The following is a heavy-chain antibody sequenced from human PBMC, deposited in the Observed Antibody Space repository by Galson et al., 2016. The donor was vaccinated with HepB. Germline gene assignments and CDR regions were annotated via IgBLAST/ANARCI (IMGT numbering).Heavy chain of an antibody. CDR2: ITYDASGT. J-gene: IGHJ4*02. V-gene: IGHV3-74*01. CDR1: GFTFSSNW. Sequence: SLRLSCAASGFTFSSNWMHWVRQAPGKGLMWVSRITYDASGTSYADSVKGRFTISRDNAKNTLYLQMNSLRAEDTAVYYCTGGLGYCSGGSCHSLDYWGQGVLVTVSS. CDR3: TGGLGYCSGGSCHSLDY. D-gene: IGHD2-15*01.